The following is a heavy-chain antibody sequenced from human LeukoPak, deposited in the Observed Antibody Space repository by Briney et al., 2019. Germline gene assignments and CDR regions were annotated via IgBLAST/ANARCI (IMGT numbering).Heavy chain of an antibody. CDR1: GGSFSGYY. CDR2: IYHSGST. Sequence: SETLSLTCAVYGGSFSGYYWSWIRQPPGKGLEWIGYIYHSGSTYYNPSLKSRVTISVDRSKNQFSLKLSSVTAADTAVYYCASTCSSTSCSFDYWGQGTLVTVSS. V-gene: IGHV4-34*01. CDR3: ASTCSSTSCSFDY. D-gene: IGHD2-2*01. J-gene: IGHJ4*02.